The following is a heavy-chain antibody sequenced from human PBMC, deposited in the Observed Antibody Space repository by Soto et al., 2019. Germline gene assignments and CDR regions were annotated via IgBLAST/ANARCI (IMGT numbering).Heavy chain of an antibody. V-gene: IGHV4-39*01. Sequence: QMQLQESGPGLVKPSETLSLTCTVSGGSISSSSYYWCWIRQPPRQGLEWLGTIYSLGNTYYNPSLKSRGTISVDKSKSQLFLKLSSVTAPDTAVYYCARQIYDSSGYYYAYWGQGTLVTVSS. CDR3: ARQIYDSSGYYYAY. J-gene: IGHJ4*02. CDR2: IYSLGNT. D-gene: IGHD3-22*01. CDR1: GGSISSSSYY.